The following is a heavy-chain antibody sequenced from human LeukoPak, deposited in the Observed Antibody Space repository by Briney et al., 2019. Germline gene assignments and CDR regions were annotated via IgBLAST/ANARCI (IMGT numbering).Heavy chain of an antibody. CDR3: VKGRITMVRGVFDF. V-gene: IGHV3-64D*08. CDR2: ISSVRGST. J-gene: IGHJ4*02. CDR1: GFIFSSYA. Sequence: GGSLRLSCSASGFIFSSYAMHWVRQAPGKGLEYVSAISSVRGSTFYADSVKGRFTISRDNSKSTLYLQISSVRGEDTAVYYCVKGRITMVRGVFDFGGQGTVVTVSS. D-gene: IGHD3-10*01.